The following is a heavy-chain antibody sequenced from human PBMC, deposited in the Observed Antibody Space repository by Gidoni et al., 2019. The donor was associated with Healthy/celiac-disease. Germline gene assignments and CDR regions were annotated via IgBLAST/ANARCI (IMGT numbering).Heavy chain of an antibody. CDR1: GYTFTSYY. D-gene: IGHD3-10*01. V-gene: IGHV1-46*01. J-gene: IGHJ6*03. CDR3: ARDKWGSGPDYYMDV. Sequence: QVQLVQSGAAVKKPGASVKFSCKASGYTFTSYYMHWVRQAPGQGLEWMGIINPRGGSTSYAQKFQGRVTMTRDTSTSTVYMELSSLRSEDTAVYYCARDKWGSGPDYYMDVWGKGTTVTVSS. CDR2: INPRGGST.